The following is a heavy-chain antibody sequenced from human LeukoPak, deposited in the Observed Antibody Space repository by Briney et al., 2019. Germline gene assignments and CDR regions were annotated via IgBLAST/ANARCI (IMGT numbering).Heavy chain of an antibody. J-gene: IGHJ4*02. CDR3: ARAKGAALVPEY. Sequence: PGGSLRLSCAASGFTFSSYNMNWVRQAPGKGLEWVSSISSSSTYIYYADSVKGRFTISRDNAKNSLFLQVNSLRAEDTAVYYCARAKGAALVPEYWGQGTLVTVSS. V-gene: IGHV3-21*01. CDR1: GFTFSSYN. D-gene: IGHD3-16*02. CDR2: ISSSSTYI.